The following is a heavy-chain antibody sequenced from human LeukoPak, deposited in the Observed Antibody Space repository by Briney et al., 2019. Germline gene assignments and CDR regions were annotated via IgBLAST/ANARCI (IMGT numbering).Heavy chain of an antibody. D-gene: IGHD3-22*01. V-gene: IGHV4-59*11. J-gene: IGHJ4*02. CDR2: IYYSGST. Sequence: SETLSLTCTVYGGAFSGLYWSWIRQPPGKGLEWIGYIYYSGSTNYNPSLKSRVTISVDTSKNQFSLKLSSVTAADTAVYYCARGADYYDSSGSPFDYWGQGTLVTVSS. CDR3: ARGADYYDSSGSPFDY. CDR1: GGAFSGLY.